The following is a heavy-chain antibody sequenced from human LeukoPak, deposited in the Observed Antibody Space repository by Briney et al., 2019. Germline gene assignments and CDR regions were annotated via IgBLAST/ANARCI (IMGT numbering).Heavy chain of an antibody. CDR2: ISSSSSYI. V-gene: IGHV3-21*01. CDR1: GFTFSSYS. D-gene: IGHD3-22*01. CDR3: ARGGRSGWGGYYYAWYFDL. Sequence: GGSLRLSCAASGFTFSSYSMNWVRQAPGKGLEWVSSISSSSSYIYYADSVKGRFTISRDNAKNSLYLQMNSLRAEDTAVYYCARGGRSGWGGYYYAWYFDLWGRGTLVTVSS. J-gene: IGHJ2*01.